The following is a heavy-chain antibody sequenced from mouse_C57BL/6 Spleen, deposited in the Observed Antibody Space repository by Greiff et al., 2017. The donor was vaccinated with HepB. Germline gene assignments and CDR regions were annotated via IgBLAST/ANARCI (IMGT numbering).Heavy chain of an antibody. CDR2: IYPGDSDT. Sequence: VQLQQSGAELVKPGASVKISCKASGYTFSSYWMHWVKQRPGKGLEWIGQIYPGDSDTNYNEKFKGKATLTVDKSSSTAYMQLSSLTSEDSAVYFCASGGDGYFPDVWGTGTTVTVSS. D-gene: IGHD2-3*01. CDR1: GYTFSSYW. V-gene: IGHV1-80*01. J-gene: IGHJ1*03. CDR3: ASGGDGYFPDV.